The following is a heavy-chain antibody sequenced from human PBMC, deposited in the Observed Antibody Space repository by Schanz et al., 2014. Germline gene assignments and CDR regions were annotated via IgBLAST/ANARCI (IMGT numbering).Heavy chain of an antibody. J-gene: IGHJ4*01. Sequence: CKSSCGTFSSYAFSSVRQAPGQGLEWMGGIITMFGTPNYAQKFQGRVTITADESTSTAYMELNSLRSEDTAVYYYARHRAYHHILHAFPNSRSYDLGIKHLWLINDY. CDR3: ARHRAYHHILHAFPNSRSYDLGIKHLWLINDY. CDR1: CGTFSSYA. CDR2: IITMFGTP. D-gene: IGHD5-18*01. V-gene: IGHV1-69*01.